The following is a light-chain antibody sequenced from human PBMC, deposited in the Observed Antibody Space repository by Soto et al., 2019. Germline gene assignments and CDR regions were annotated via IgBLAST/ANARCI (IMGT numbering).Light chain of an antibody. J-gene: IGKJ3*01. V-gene: IGKV1-12*01. CDR2: ATS. Sequence: IQMTQSPSSVSASVGDRVTMTCRASHGVGGWLDWYQQKPGRVPKLLIYATSSLHSGFRPRFSGSGSGTDLTLSIRSLQPEDFATYSCQQTHSLPLSFGPGTTVDIK. CDR1: HGVGGW. CDR3: QQTHSLPLS.